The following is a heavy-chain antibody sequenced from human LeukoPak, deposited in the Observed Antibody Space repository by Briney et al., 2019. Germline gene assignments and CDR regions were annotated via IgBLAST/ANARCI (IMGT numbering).Heavy chain of an antibody. J-gene: IGHJ3*02. Sequence: SETLSLTCTVSGGSISSSSYYWGWIRQPPGKGLEWIGSIYYSGSTYYNPSLKSRVTISVDTSKNQFSLKLSSVTAADTALYYCARATDMIRGVVGAFDIWGQGTMVTVSS. V-gene: IGHV4-39*07. CDR3: ARATDMIRGVVGAFDI. CDR1: GGSISSSSYY. D-gene: IGHD3-10*01. CDR2: IYYSGST.